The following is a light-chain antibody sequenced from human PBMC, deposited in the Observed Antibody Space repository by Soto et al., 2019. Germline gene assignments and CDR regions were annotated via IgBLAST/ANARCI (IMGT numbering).Light chain of an antibody. J-gene: IGKJ1*01. CDR3: QQYDSQPRT. CDR2: GAS. CDR1: QSANSNY. Sequence: EIVLTQSPGTLSLSPGERATLSCRASQSANSNYLAWYQQKPGQGPRPLMYGASNRATGIPDRFSGSGSGTDFTLTISRLEPEDFAVYYCQQYDSQPRTFGQGTKVEIK. V-gene: IGKV3-20*01.